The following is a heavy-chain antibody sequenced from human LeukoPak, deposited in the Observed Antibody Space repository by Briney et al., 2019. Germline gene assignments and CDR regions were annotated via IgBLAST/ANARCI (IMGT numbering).Heavy chain of an antibody. CDR3: ARVYSSTYCPLAREFDY. V-gene: IGHV3-7*01. CDR2: IKQNGSEK. Sequence: GGSLRLSCAASGFTFTTYWMSWVRQAPGKGLEWVAHIKQNGSEKYYVDSVKGRFTISRDTSQNSVYLQMNILRAEDTAVYYCARVYSSTYCPLAREFDYWGQGTLVTVSS. CDR1: GFTFTTYW. J-gene: IGHJ4*02. D-gene: IGHD6-13*01.